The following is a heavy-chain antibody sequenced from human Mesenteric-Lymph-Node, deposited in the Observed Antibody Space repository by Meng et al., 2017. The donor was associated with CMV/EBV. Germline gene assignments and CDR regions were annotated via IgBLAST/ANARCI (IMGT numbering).Heavy chain of an antibody. CDR2: IYYSGNT. V-gene: IGHV4-39*07. CDR1: GGSISSGNYF. J-gene: IGHJ4*02. D-gene: IGHD3-10*01. CDR3: ARGGDYGSGSYNGGDY. Sequence: GSLRLSCTVSGGSISSGNYFWAWIRQPPGKGLEWIGSIYYSGNTYYNPSLKSRVTILVDTSKNQFSLRLSSVTAADTAVYYCARGGDYGSGSYNGGDYWGQGTLVTVSS.